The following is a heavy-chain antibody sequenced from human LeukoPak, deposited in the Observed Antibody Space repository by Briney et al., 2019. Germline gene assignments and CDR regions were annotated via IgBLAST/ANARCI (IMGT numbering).Heavy chain of an antibody. Sequence: ASVKVSCKASGYTFTGYYMHWVRQAPGQGLEWMGWINPNSGGTNYAQKFQGWVTMTRDTSISTAYMELSRLRSDDTAVYYCARERRGYCSSTSCYGGSPGDYWGQGTLVTVSS. CDR2: INPNSGGT. J-gene: IGHJ4*02. CDR3: ARERRGYCSSTSCYGGSPGDY. D-gene: IGHD2-2*01. V-gene: IGHV1-2*04. CDR1: GYTFTGYY.